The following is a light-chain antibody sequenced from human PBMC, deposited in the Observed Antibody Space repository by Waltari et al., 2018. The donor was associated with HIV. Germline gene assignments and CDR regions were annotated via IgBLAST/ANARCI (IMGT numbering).Light chain of an antibody. CDR2: EVT. CDR1: SSDVGGYNS. V-gene: IGLV2-8*01. J-gene: IGLJ2*01. CDR3: SSYAGSNNVL. Sequence: QSALTQPPSASGSPGQSVAISCTGTSSDVGGYNSDSWYQQHPGKAPNLMIYEVTKRPSGVPDRFSGSKSGNTASLTVSGLQAEDEADYYCSSYAGSNNVLFGGGTKLTVL.